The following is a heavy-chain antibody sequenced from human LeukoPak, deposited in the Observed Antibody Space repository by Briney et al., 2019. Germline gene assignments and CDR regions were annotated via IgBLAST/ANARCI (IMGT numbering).Heavy chain of an antibody. CDR3: ARGGSYAFDI. V-gene: IGHV6-1*01. CDR2: KYYRSKWYN. Sequence: PSQTLSLTCAISGDRVSSTSAGWNWIRQSPSRGLEWLGRKYYRSKWYNEYAVSVKSRITVNPDTSNNQFSLQLNSVTPEDTAVYYCARGGSYAFDIWGQGTMVTVSS. J-gene: IGHJ3*02. CDR1: GDRVSSTSAG.